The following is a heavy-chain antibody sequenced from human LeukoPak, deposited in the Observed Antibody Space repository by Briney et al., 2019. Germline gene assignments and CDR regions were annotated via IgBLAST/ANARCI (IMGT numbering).Heavy chain of an antibody. V-gene: IGHV3-33*01. Sequence: GRSLRLSCAASGFTFSSYGMHWVRQAPGKGLEWVAVIWYDGSNKYYADSVKGRFTISRDNSKNTLYLQTNSLRAEDTAVYYCAREWSYCSSTSCYPDYWGQGTLVTVSS. CDR1: GFTFSSYG. CDR2: IWYDGSNK. CDR3: AREWSYCSSTSCYPDY. D-gene: IGHD2-2*01. J-gene: IGHJ4*02.